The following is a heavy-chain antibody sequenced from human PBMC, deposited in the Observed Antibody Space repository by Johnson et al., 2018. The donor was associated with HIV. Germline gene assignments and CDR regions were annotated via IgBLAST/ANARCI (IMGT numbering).Heavy chain of an antibody. J-gene: IGHJ3*02. CDR3: AKWQGSSGAFDI. Sequence: QVQLVESGGGVVQPGGSLRLSCAASGFTFSSHGMHWVRQAPGTGLEWVAFIRYDGRNKFSGASVKGRFTISRDNSKNTLYPQMNSLRGEDTAVYYCAKWQGSSGAFDIWGQGTMVTVSS. CDR2: IRYDGRNK. CDR1: GFTFSSHG. V-gene: IGHV3-30*02. D-gene: IGHD2-15*01.